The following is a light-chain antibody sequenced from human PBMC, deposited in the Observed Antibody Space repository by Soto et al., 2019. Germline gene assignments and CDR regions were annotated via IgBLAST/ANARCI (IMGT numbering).Light chain of an antibody. CDR1: GIDVGRYNL. Sequence: QSALTQPASVSGSPGQSITISCTGTGIDVGRYNLVSWYQQHPGKAPKLVIYEDTKRPAGTSSRFSGSKSANTASLTVSGLQAEDEADYYCCSYAGGNNWVFGGGTKLTVL. CDR2: EDT. J-gene: IGLJ3*02. V-gene: IGLV2-23*01. CDR3: CSYAGGNNWV.